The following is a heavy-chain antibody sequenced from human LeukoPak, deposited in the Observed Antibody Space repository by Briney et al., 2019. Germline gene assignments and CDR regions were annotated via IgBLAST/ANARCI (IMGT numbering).Heavy chain of an antibody. D-gene: IGHD5-12*01. CDR2: IIPILGIA. J-gene: IGHJ4*02. Sequence: ASVKVSCKASGGTFSSYAISWVRQAPGQGLEWMGRIIPILGIANYAQKFQGRVTITADKSTSTAYMELSSLRSEDTAVYYCARVGQRRLATTEVFDYWGQGTLVTVSS. CDR3: ARVGQRRLATTEVFDY. V-gene: IGHV1-69*04. CDR1: GGTFSSYA.